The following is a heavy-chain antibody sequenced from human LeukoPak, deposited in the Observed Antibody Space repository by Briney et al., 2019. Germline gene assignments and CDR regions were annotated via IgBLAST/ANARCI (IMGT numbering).Heavy chain of an antibody. CDR3: ARGVTSLYFDY. CDR2: IYHSGST. D-gene: IGHD3-16*02. V-gene: IGHV4-30-2*01. Sequence: SETLSLTCAVSGGSISSGGYSWSWIRQQPGKGLEWIGYIYHSGSTYYNPSLKSRVTISVDRSKNQLSLNLSSVTAADTAVYYYARGVTSLYFDYWGQGTLVTVSS. J-gene: IGHJ4*02. CDR1: GGSISSGGYS.